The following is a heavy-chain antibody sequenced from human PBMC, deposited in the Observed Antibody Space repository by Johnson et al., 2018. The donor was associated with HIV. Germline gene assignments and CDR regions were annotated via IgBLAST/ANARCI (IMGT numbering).Heavy chain of an antibody. CDR3: AREVDGFDI. Sequence: VQLVESGGGLVRPGGSLRLSCAASGFTVSSNYMSWVRQAPGKGLDWVSVIYSGDNTYYDDSVKGRFTISRDNAKNTLYLQMNSLRAEDTAVYFCAREVDGFDIRGQGTMVIVSS. CDR1: GFTVSSNY. CDR2: IYSGDNT. J-gene: IGHJ3*02. V-gene: IGHV3-66*01. D-gene: IGHD5-24*01.